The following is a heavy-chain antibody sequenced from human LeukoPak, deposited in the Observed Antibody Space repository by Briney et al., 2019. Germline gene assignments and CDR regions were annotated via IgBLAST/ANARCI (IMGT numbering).Heavy chain of an antibody. CDR2: ISYDGGNK. Sequence: PGGSLRLSCSASGFTFSSYAMHWVRQAPGKGLEWVAVISYDGGNKYYADSVKGRFTISRDNSKNTLYLQMNSLRAEDTAVYYCGRDLTPFLDTIIDYWGQGTLVTVSS. D-gene: IGHD5-12*01. CDR1: GFTFSSYA. CDR3: GRDLTPFLDTIIDY. V-gene: IGHV3-30*04. J-gene: IGHJ4*02.